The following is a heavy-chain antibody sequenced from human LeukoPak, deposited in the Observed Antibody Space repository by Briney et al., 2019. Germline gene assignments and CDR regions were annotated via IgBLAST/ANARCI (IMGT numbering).Heavy chain of an antibody. CDR2: ISAGGGST. V-gene: IGHV3-23*01. CDR3: AKYAAGPEY. D-gene: IGHD6-13*01. J-gene: IGHJ4*02. Sequence: GGSLRLSCAASRLTFSDYSMTWVRQAPGKGLFWVSGISAGGGSTYYADSVKGRFTISRDNSRNTLSLQLTSLRAYDTAVYYCAKYAAGPEYWGQGTLVTVSS. CDR1: RLTFSDYS.